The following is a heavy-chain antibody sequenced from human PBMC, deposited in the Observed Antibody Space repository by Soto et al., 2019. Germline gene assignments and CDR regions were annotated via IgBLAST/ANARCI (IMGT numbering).Heavy chain of an antibody. D-gene: IGHD2-15*01. J-gene: IGHJ5*01. CDR2: INQKGTT. Sequence: QVQLQQWGTGLLKPSETLSLHCAVYGESLRGYYWGWIRQTPAMGLEWIGEINQKGTTNHDSTLKSRAINSIISSKNQVFMRLKYVTAEDTTVDYCTTGYPRSRLSTSLTPSYWFDSWGQGTLVTVSS. V-gene: IGHV4-34*04. CDR1: GESLRGYY. CDR3: TTGYPRSRLSTSLTPSYWFDS.